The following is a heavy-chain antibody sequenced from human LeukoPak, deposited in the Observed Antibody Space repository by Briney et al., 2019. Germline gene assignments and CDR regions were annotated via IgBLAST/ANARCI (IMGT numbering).Heavy chain of an antibody. D-gene: IGHD6-19*01. CDR1: GFTFSSYG. CDR3: VNIDGGWHGPLAPPPSSNY. V-gene: IGHV3-30*02. J-gene: IGHJ4*02. CDR2: IRYDGSNK. Sequence: GGSLRLSCAASGFTFSSYGMHWVRQAPGKGLEWVAFIRYDGSNKYYADSVKGRFTISRDNSKNTLYLQMNSLRAEDTAVYYCVNIDGGWHGPLAPPPSSNYWGQGTLVTVSS.